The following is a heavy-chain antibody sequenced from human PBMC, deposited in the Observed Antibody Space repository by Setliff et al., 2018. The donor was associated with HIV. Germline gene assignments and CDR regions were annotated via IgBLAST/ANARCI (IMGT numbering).Heavy chain of an antibody. CDR3: ARGQYGDELFDY. J-gene: IGHJ4*02. Sequence: GASVKVSCKASGDAFTDYYIHWVRQAPGQGLEWMGWINPNSGGTNYAQNLQGRVTMTTDKSTSTAYMELRSLRSDDTAVYYCARGQYGDELFDYWGQGTLVTVSS. D-gene: IGHD4-17*01. CDR2: INPNSGGT. CDR1: GDAFTDYY. V-gene: IGHV1-2*02.